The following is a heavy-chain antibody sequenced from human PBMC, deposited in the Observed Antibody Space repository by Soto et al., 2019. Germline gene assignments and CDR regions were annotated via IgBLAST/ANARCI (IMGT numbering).Heavy chain of an antibody. D-gene: IGHD6-19*01. J-gene: IGHJ5*02. CDR1: GFTFSSYG. CDR3: AKDPALYSSGPYNWFDP. CDR2: ISYDGSNK. Sequence: GGSLRLSCAASGFTFSSYGMHWVRQAPGKGLEWVAVISYDGSNKYYADSVKGRFTISRDNSKNTLYLQMNSLRAEDTAVYYCAKDPALYSSGPYNWFDPWGQGTLVTVSS. V-gene: IGHV3-30*18.